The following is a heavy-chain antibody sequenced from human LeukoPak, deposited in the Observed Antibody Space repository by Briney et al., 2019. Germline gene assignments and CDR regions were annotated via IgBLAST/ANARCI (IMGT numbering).Heavy chain of an antibody. CDR2: IYYSGTT. Sequence: PSETLSLTCTVSGGSISSGDYYWSWIRQPPGEGLEWIGYIYYSGTTYYNPSLRSRLTISVDTSKNQFSLKLSSVTAADTAVYYCARYGSGSNDYWGQGTLVTVSS. CDR3: ARYGSGSNDY. D-gene: IGHD3-10*01. V-gene: IGHV4-30-4*01. CDR1: GGSISSGDYY. J-gene: IGHJ4*02.